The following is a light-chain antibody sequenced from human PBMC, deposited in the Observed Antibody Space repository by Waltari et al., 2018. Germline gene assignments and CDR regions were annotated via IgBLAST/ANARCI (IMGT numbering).Light chain of an antibody. CDR3: QQYDSAPWT. CDR2: KAS. V-gene: IGKV1-5*03. CDR1: QGISSW. Sequence: DIQMTQSPSSLSASVGDRVTITCRASQGISSWLAWYQQKPGKAPKVLIYKASSLESGVPSRFSGIGSGTDFTLTISSLQPEDFASYHCQQYDSAPWTFGQGTKVEIK. J-gene: IGKJ1*01.